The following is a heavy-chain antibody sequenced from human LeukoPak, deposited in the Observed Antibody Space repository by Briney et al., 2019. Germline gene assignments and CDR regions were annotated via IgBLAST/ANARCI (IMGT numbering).Heavy chain of an antibody. D-gene: IGHD3-10*01. CDR1: GGSISNYY. J-gene: IGHJ4*02. V-gene: IGHV4-59*08. CDR3: ARGRIKGGFDY. Sequence: SETLSLTCTVSGGSISNYYWSWIRQPPGKELEWIGYIYYSGSTNYNPSLKSRVTISVDTSKNQFSLKLSSVTAADTAVYYCARGRIKGGFDYWGQGTLVAVSS. CDR2: IYYSGST.